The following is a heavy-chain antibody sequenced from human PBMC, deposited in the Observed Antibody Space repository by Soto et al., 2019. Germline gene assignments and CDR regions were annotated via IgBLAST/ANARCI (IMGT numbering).Heavy chain of an antibody. V-gene: IGHV3-15*01. CDR2: VKSNSDGGTT. CDR1: GLTFSNIW. J-gene: IGHJ4*02. CDR3: TKIAAVVELLNH. D-gene: IGHD1-26*01. Sequence: EVQLVESGGGLVKPGGSLRLSCAASGLTFSNIWMSWVRQAPGKGLEWVGRVKSNSDGGTTDYAAPVKGRFTISRDDSKNTLYLQMNRLKTEDKAVYYCTKIAAVVELLNHGGQGTLVNVSS.